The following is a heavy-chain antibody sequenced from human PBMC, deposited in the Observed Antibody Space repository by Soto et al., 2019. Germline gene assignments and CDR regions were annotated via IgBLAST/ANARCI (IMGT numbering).Heavy chain of an antibody. V-gene: IGHV3-48*03. CDR1: GFTFSGYE. CDR2: ISGSGSTI. J-gene: IGHJ6*02. CDR3: AREVVVFVVIIPKPMDV. Sequence: PGGSLRLSCAASGFTFSGYEMNWVRQAPGKGLERVSYISGSGSTIYYADSVKGRFTISRDNAKDSLYLQMNSLRAEDTAVYYCAREVVVFVVIIPKPMDVWSQGTTVTSP. D-gene: IGHD3-22*01.